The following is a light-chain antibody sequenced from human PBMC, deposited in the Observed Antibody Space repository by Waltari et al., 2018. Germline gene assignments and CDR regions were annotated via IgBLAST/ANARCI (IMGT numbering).Light chain of an antibody. Sequence: EIVLTQSPGTLSLSPGERATLSCRASQSVSSSYLAWYQQKPGQAPRLHIDGASTRATGIPDRLSGSGSGTDFTLTISRLEPEDFAVYYCQQYGNSPATFGGGTKVEIK. CDR3: QQYGNSPAT. J-gene: IGKJ4*01. CDR1: QSVSSSY. V-gene: IGKV3-20*01. CDR2: GAS.